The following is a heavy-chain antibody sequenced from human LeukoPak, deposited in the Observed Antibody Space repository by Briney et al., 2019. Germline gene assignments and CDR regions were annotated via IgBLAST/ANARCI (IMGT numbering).Heavy chain of an antibody. Sequence: PGGSLRLSCAASGFTFSDYYMSWIRQAPGKGLEWVSYISSSGSTIYYADSVKGRFTISRDNAKNSLYLQMNSLRAEDTAVYYCARDEAQFRYSSGWHEGFDYWGQGTLVTVSS. D-gene: IGHD6-19*01. CDR3: ARDEAQFRYSSGWHEGFDY. CDR2: ISSSGSTI. CDR1: GFTFSDYY. J-gene: IGHJ4*02. V-gene: IGHV3-11*01.